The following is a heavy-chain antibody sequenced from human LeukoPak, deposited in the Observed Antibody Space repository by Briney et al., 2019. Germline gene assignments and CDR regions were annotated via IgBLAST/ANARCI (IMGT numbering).Heavy chain of an antibody. D-gene: IGHD4-17*01. Sequence: GGSLKLSCAATGFTFSGSAMHWVRQASGKGLEWVGRIRSKANNYATAYAASVKGRFTISRDDSKNTAYLQMNSLKTEDTAVYYCWLPGENYGDSVDYWGQGTLVTVSS. V-gene: IGHV3-73*01. CDR2: IRSKANNYAT. J-gene: IGHJ4*02. CDR3: WLPGENYGDSVDY. CDR1: GFTFSGSA.